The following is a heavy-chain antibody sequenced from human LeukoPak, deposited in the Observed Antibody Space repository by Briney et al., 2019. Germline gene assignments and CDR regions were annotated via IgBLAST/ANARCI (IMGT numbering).Heavy chain of an antibody. V-gene: IGHV1-2*02. Sequence: ASVKVSCKASGYTFTGYYMHWVQQAPGQALEWMGWINPNSGGTNYAQKFQGRVIMTRYTSISTAYMELSRLRSDDTAVYYCARGQQLPVYYMDVWGKGTTVTVSS. D-gene: IGHD6-13*01. CDR1: GYTFTGYY. CDR3: ARGQQLPVYYMDV. CDR2: INPNSGGT. J-gene: IGHJ6*03.